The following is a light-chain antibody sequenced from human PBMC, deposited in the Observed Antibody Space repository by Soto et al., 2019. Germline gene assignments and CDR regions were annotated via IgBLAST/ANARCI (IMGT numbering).Light chain of an antibody. Sequence: DIQMTQSPSSLSASVGDRITITCQASQDISNRLNWYHHKPGKAPNLLIYDASNLAAGVPSGFSGSGSGTDFTFTISSLQPEDIGTYYCQHCFTVPYTFGQGTKLEIK. CDR1: QDISNR. CDR2: DAS. J-gene: IGKJ2*01. CDR3: QHCFTVPYT. V-gene: IGKV1-33*01.